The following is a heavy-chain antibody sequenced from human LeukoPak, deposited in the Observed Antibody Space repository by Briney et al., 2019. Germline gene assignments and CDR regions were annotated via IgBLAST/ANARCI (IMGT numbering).Heavy chain of an antibody. CDR3: ARDGGYNGGWPYFDY. J-gene: IGHJ4*02. V-gene: IGHV4-59*01. CDR2: IYYSGST. D-gene: IGHD6-19*01. Sequence: SETLSLTCTVSDGSISSYFWSWIRQPPGKGLEWIGHIYYSGSTNYNPSLKSRVTISVDTSKNQFSLQLRSVTAADTAVYYCARDGGYNGGWPYFDYWGQGTLVPVSS. CDR1: DGSISSYF.